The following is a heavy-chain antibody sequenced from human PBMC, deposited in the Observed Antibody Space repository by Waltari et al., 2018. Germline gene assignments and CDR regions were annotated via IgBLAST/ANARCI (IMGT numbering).Heavy chain of an antibody. CDR3: ARGSGAGSSGIAY. V-gene: IGHV1-2*02. CDR2: ISPNSGGT. Sequence: QVQLVQSGAEVKKPGASVKVSCKASGYTFTGYYMHWVRQAPGQGLEWMGWISPNSGGTNYAQKFQGRVTMTGDTSNSTAHMELSSLRSDDTAVYYCARGSGAGSSGIAYWGQGTLVTVSS. J-gene: IGHJ4*02. D-gene: IGHD6-19*01. CDR1: GYTFTGYY.